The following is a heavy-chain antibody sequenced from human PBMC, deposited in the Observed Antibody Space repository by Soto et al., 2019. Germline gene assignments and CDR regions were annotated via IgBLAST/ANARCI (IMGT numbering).Heavy chain of an antibody. V-gene: IGHV3-30*18. Sequence: GGSLRLSCAASGFTFSSYGMHWVRQAPGKGLEWVAVISYDGSNKYYADSVKGRFTISRDNSKNTLYLQMNSLRAEDTAVYYCAKDRFSPYYFDYWGQGTLVTVSS. CDR1: GFTFSSYG. CDR2: ISYDGSNK. J-gene: IGHJ4*02. CDR3: AKDRFSPYYFDY.